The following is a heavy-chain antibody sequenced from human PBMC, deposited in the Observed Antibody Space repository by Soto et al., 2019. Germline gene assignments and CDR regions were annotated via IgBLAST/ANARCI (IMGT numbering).Heavy chain of an antibody. V-gene: IGHV4-39*01. D-gene: IGHD2-15*01. CDR2: IYYSGST. J-gene: IGHJ5*02. CDR1: GGSISSSSYY. CDR3: ARHVLGFMDCSGGSCYSWWFDP. Sequence: QLQLQESGPGLVKPSATLSLTCTVSGGSISSSSYYWGWIRQPPGKGLEWIGSIYYSGSTYYNPSLKSLVTISVDTSKNQFSLKLSSVTAADTAVYYCARHVLGFMDCSGGSCYSWWFDPWGQGTLVTVSS.